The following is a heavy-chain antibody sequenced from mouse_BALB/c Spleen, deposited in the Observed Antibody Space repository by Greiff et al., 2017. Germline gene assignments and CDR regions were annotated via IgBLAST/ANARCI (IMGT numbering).Heavy chain of an antibody. Sequence: VQLQQSGPELVKPGASVKISCKASGYSFTGYFMNWVMQSHGKSLEWIGRINPYNGDTFYNQKFKGKATLTVDKSSSTAHMELRSLASEDSAVYYCAREDYGNYPYFDYWGQGTTLTVSS. V-gene: IGHV1-20*02. CDR3: AREDYGNYPYFDY. J-gene: IGHJ2*01. CDR2: INPYNGDT. CDR1: GYSFTGYF. D-gene: IGHD2-1*01.